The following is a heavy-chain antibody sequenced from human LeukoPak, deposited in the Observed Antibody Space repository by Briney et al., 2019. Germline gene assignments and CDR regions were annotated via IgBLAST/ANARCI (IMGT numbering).Heavy chain of an antibody. D-gene: IGHD3-10*01. V-gene: IGHV3-23*01. CDR1: GLTFSTYA. CDR2: NSGSGART. CDR3: AKVGDPSGSGRGAFDI. J-gene: IGHJ3*02. Sequence: GGSLRLSCAASGLTFSTYAMSWVPEAPGKGLEWVSGNSGSGARTYYADSVKGRFTISRDKSKNTLYLQMYSLRAEDAAVCYCAKVGDPSGSGRGAFDISGEGTTV.